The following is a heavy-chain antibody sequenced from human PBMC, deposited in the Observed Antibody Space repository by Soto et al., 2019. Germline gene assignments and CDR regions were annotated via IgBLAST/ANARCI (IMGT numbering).Heavy chain of an antibody. D-gene: IGHD2-15*01. CDR3: ARTYCSGGTCYDG. CDR1: GYTFTSYG. CDR2: ISPYNGET. J-gene: IGHJ4*02. Sequence: QVQLVQSGAEVKKPGASVKVSCKASGYTFTSYGITWVRQAPGQGLEWMGWISPYNGETHYAEKFQDRVTMTTDTSTTMAYMELRSLRSDDTAVYYFARTYCSGGTCYDGWGQGSLVTVSS. V-gene: IGHV1-18*01.